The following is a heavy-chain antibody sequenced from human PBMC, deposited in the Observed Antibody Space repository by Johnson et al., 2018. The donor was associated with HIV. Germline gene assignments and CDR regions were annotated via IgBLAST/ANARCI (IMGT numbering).Heavy chain of an antibody. D-gene: IGHD6-19*01. Sequence: VQLVESGGGLVKPGGSLRLSCAASGFTFSNAWMSWVRQAPGKGLEWVGRIKSKTDGGTTNYAAPVKGRFIISRDNSKNTRYLQMNSLRAEDTALYYCAVTVHSSGWYGGDDAFDIWGQGTMVTVSS. CDR2: IKSKTDGGTT. CDR1: GFTFSNAW. CDR3: AVTVHSSGWYGGDDAFDI. V-gene: IGHV3-15*01. J-gene: IGHJ3*02.